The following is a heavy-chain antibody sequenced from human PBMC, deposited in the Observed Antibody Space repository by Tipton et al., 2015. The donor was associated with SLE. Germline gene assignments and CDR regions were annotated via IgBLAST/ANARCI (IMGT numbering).Heavy chain of an antibody. D-gene: IGHD5-18*01. CDR1: GYTFTTYG. J-gene: IGHJ4*02. CDR3: ARVRVDTAMGVFDF. CDR2: ISTYNGNT. Sequence: HLVQSGPEVKKPGASVRVSCKASGYTFTTYGISWVRQAPGQGLEWMGWISTYNGNTNYAQKLQGRVTMTSDTSTSTAYMELRSLRSDDTAIYYCARVRVDTAMGVFDFWGQGTLVTVSS. V-gene: IGHV1-18*01.